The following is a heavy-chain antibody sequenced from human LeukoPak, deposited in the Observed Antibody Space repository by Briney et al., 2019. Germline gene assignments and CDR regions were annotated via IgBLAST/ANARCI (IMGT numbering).Heavy chain of an antibody. CDR1: GFTFSSYW. D-gene: IGHD3-10*02. Sequence: GGSLRLSCAASGFTFSSYWMHWVRQAPGKGLVWVSRINPDGSTTNYADSVKGRFTISRDNSKSMLFLQLNSLRAEDTALYYCARDLHYYVAMDVWGQGTTVTVSS. CDR2: INPDGSTT. J-gene: IGHJ6*02. V-gene: IGHV3-74*01. CDR3: ARDLHYYVAMDV.